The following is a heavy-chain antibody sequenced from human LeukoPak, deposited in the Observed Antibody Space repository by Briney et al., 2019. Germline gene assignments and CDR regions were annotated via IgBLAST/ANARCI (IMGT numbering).Heavy chain of an antibody. D-gene: IGHD3-3*01. CDR1: GGSISSGTYY. V-gene: IGHV4-30-2*01. J-gene: IGHJ3*02. CDR3: DLFWSDKAWDAFDI. CDR2: ISHSGST. Sequence: SQTLSLTCTVSGGSISSGTYYWSWIRQPPGKGLEWIGYISHSGSTYYNPSLKSRVTISVDRSKNQFSLKLSSVTAADTAVYYCDLFWSDKAWDAFDIWGQGTMVTVSS.